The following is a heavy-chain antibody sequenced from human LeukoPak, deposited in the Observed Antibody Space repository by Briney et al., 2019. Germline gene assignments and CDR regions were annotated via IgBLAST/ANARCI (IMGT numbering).Heavy chain of an antibody. J-gene: IGHJ4*02. Sequence: ASVTVSCKVSGYTLTELSMHWVRQAPGKGLEWMGGFDPEDGETIYAQKFQGRVTMTEDTSTDTAYMELSSLRSEDTAVYYCATAPRYSSSWYFIHWGQGTLVTVSS. CDR2: FDPEDGET. CDR3: ATAPRYSSSWYFIH. V-gene: IGHV1-24*01. CDR1: GYTLTELS. D-gene: IGHD6-13*01.